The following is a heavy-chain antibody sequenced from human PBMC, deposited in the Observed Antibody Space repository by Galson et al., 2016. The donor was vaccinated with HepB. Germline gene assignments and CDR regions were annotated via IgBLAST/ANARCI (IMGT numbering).Heavy chain of an antibody. CDR3: ARAMRSTVGWYYYYGMDV. D-gene: IGHD2-15*01. CDR1: GYSISSGYH. Sequence: SETLSLTCTVSGYSISSGYHWGWIRQPPGKGLEWIGNVFHTGRTNYNPSLKSRATISVDTSNSQFSLRLGSVTAADTAVYYCARAMRSTVGWYYYYGMDVWGQGTTVTVSS. J-gene: IGHJ6*02. V-gene: IGHV4-38-2*02. CDR2: VFHTGRT.